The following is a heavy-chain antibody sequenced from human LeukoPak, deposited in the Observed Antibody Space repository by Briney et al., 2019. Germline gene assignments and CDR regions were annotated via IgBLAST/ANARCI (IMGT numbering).Heavy chain of an antibody. Sequence: SETLSLTCAVYGGSFSGYYWSWIRQPPGKGLEWIGEINHSGSTNYNPSLKSRVTISVDTSKNQFSLKLSSVTAADTAVYYCARNQPYYDILTGYLPHWFDPWGQGTLVTVSS. D-gene: IGHD3-9*01. J-gene: IGHJ5*02. V-gene: IGHV4-34*01. CDR3: ARNQPYYDILTGYLPHWFDP. CDR1: GGSFSGYY. CDR2: INHSGST.